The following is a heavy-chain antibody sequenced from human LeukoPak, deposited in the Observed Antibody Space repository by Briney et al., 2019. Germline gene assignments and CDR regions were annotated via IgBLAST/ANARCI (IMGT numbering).Heavy chain of an antibody. V-gene: IGHV1-18*01. J-gene: IGHJ5*02. D-gene: IGHD3-16*01. CDR1: GYTFTSYG. Sequence: PVASVTLSCKASGYTFTSYGISWVRQPPGQGIEWMGWISAYNGNTNYAQKLQGRVTMTTDTSTSTAYMELRSLRSDDTAVYYCARDGELRRDWFDPWGQGTLVTVSS. CDR2: ISAYNGNT. CDR3: ARDGELRRDWFDP.